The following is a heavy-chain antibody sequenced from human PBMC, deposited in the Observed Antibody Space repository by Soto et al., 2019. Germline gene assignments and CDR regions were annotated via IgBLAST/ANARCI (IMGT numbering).Heavy chain of an antibody. CDR2: IIPIFGTA. CDR3: ARSIAAAGTTTYYYYGMDV. V-gene: IGHV1-69*13. CDR1: GGTFSSYA. Sequence: ASVKVSCKASGGTFSSYAISRVRQAPGQGLEWMGGIIPIFGTANYAQKFQGRVTITADESTSTAYMELSSLRSEDTAVYYCARSIAAAGTTTYYYYGMDVWGQGTTVTVSS. J-gene: IGHJ6*02. D-gene: IGHD6-13*01.